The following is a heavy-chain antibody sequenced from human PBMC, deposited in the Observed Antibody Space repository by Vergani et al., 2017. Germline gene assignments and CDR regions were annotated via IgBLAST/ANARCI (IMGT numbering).Heavy chain of an antibody. J-gene: IGHJ4*02. CDR2: IYYSGDT. CDR1: GGSINSGGYY. Sequence: QVQLQESGPGLVKPSQTLSLTCTVSGGSINSGGYYWSWIRQHPGKGLEWIGYIYYSGDTHYNPSLKSRVSISVDTSKNQFSLKLSSVTAADTAVYYCAREVTTIKGGFDYWGKGTLVTVSS. CDR3: AREVTTIKGGFDY. D-gene: IGHD4-17*01. V-gene: IGHV4-31*03.